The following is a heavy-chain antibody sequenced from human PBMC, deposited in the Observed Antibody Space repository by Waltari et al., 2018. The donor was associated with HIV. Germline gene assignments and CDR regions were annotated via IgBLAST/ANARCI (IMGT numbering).Heavy chain of an antibody. Sequence: EVQLVESGGGLVQPGGSLRLSCSASGFTFSSYWMHWVRQAPGKGMVWWSGINRKGSTIRYCDSLKGRVTIARDNANNTLYLQRNSLRSEDTALYYCARGQNYSMDVWGQGTTVTVSS. CDR1: GFTFSSYW. CDR2: INRKGSTI. V-gene: IGHV3-74*01. D-gene: IGHD3-10*01. J-gene: IGHJ6*02. CDR3: ARGQNYSMDV.